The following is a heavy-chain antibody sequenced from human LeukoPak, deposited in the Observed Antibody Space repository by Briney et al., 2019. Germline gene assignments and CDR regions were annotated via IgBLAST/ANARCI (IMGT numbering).Heavy chain of an antibody. D-gene: IGHD2-2*01. Sequence: ASVKVSCKASGYTFTGYYMHWVRQAPGQGLEWMGWINPNSGGTNYAQKFQGRVTMTRDTSISTAYMELSRLRSDGTAVYYCARVGGSTSVYYYYGMDVWGQGTTVTVSS. V-gene: IGHV1-2*02. CDR3: ARVGGSTSVYYYYGMDV. CDR1: GYTFTGYY. CDR2: INPNSGGT. J-gene: IGHJ6*02.